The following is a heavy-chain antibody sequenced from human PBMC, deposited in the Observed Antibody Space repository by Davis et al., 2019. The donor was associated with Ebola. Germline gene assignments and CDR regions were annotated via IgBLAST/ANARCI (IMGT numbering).Heavy chain of an antibody. D-gene: IGHD6-19*01. CDR1: GGSLSGYY. CDR2: IKQDGSEK. V-gene: IGHV3-7*03. CDR3: ASYVAVAGFIY. J-gene: IGHJ4*02. Sequence: ETLSLTCAVYGGSLSGYYWSWVRQAPGKGLEWVANIKQDGSEKYYVDSVKGRFTISRDNAKNSLYLQMNSLRAEDTAVYYCASYVAVAGFIYWGQGTLVTVSS.